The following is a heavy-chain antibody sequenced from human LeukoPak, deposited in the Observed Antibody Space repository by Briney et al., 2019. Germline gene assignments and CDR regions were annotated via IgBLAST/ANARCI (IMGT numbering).Heavy chain of an antibody. V-gene: IGHV3-11*01. Sequence: GGSLRLSCAASGFTFSDYYMSWIRQAPGKGLEWVSYISSSGSTIYYADSVKGRFTTSRDNAKNSLYLQMNSLRAEDTAVYYCARDERIGYYDSSGFTWGQGTLVTVSS. CDR3: ARDERIGYYDSSGFT. CDR1: GFTFSDYY. D-gene: IGHD3-22*01. J-gene: IGHJ5*02. CDR2: ISSSGSTI.